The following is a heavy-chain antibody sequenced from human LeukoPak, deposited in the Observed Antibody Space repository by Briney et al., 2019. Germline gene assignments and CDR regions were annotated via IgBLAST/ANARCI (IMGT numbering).Heavy chain of an antibody. CDR1: GFSFSNYW. D-gene: IGHD3-9*01. Sequence: GESLKISCRGLGFSFSNYWIGWVRQMPGKGLEWMGIIYPGDSETRYGPSFQGQVSISADKSSNSADLHWSSLKASDTAMYFCARGHYDVLTGYSDAFDLWGQGTMVTVSS. J-gene: IGHJ3*01. CDR3: ARGHYDVLTGYSDAFDL. CDR2: IYPGDSET. V-gene: IGHV5-51*01.